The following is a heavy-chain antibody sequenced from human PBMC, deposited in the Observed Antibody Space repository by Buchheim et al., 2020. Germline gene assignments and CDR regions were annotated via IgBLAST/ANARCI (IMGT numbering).Heavy chain of an antibody. CDR1: GFTLSSSA. J-gene: IGHJ4*02. CDR3: AKGINGDYV. Sequence: EVQLLESGGDLVQPGRSLRLSCAASGFTLSSSAMRWLRQAPGKGLEWVSTLDASGANTWYADSVRGRFTISRDTSENTLYLQMNNLRVDDTAVYYCAKGINGDYVWGQGTL. CDR2: LDASGANT. V-gene: IGHV3-23*01. D-gene: IGHD4-17*01.